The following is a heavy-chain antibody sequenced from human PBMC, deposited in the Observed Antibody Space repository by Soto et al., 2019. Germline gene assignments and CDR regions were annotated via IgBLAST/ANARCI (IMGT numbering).Heavy chain of an antibody. CDR3: ARVGSSGWSPDY. Sequence: PSETLSLTCTVPGRSIRGHYWIWMRQPPGEGMEWIGYIFYSGSTTYNNNPSLKSRVSISVDTSKNQFYLRLSSVTAADTAVYYCARVGSSGWSPDYWGQGSLVTVSS. J-gene: IGHJ4*02. V-gene: IGHV4-59*11. CDR2: IFYSGSTTY. CDR1: GRSIRGHY. D-gene: IGHD6-19*01.